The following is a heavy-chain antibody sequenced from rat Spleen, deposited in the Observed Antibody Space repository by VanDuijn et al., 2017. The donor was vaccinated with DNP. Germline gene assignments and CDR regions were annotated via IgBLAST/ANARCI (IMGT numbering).Heavy chain of an antibody. CDR1: GLSLSRYL. J-gene: IGHJ3*01. V-gene: IGHV2-27*01. Sequence: QVQMNVSGPGLVQPSQTLSLTCTVSGLSLSRYLVHWVRQPPGKGLEWMGRIQSGGNTDYNSGLKSRLSISRDTSKSQVFLKMNSLQTEDTATYYCASSPETSYIYFPWAYWGQGTLVTVSS. CDR2: IQSGGNT. D-gene: IGHD1-2*01. CDR3: ASSPETSYIYFPWAY.